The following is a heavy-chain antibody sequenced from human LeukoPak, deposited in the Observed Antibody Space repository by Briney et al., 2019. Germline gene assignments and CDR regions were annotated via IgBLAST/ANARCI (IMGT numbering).Heavy chain of an antibody. CDR1: GFPFANTW. V-gene: IGHV3-74*01. J-gene: IGHJ4*02. CDR2: IDNDGSTT. CDR3: AIGGTYGSGS. Sequence: GGSLSLSCAASGFPFANTWMHWVRQAPGKGLVWVSLIDNDGSTTNYADSVKGRFTISRDNAKNTVYLQMNSLRAEDTAVYYRAIGGTYGSGSWGQGTLVIVSS. D-gene: IGHD3-10*01.